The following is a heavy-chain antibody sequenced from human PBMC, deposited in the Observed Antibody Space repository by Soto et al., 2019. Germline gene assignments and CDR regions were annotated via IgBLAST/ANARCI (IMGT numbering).Heavy chain of an antibody. V-gene: IGHV3-23*01. CDR2: ISAGGGGT. J-gene: IGHJ4*01. CDR3: AKGTAPALDY. Sequence: GGSLRLSCATSGFTFSNYAMSWVRQAPGKGLEWVSAISAGGGGTYYADSVQGRFTISRDNSRNTLDLQMNSLRADDTAVYYCAKGTAPALDYWGQGTLVTVSS. CDR1: GFTFSNYA.